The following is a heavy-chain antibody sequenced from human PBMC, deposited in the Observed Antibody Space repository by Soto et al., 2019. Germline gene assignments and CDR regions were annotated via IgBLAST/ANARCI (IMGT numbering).Heavy chain of an antibody. CDR2: IKQDGSEK. CDR3: ARDRGGRRGWFDP. V-gene: IGHV3-7*01. J-gene: IGHJ5*02. CDR1: GFTVSSYW. Sequence: GGSLRLSCAASGFTVSSYWMSWVRQAPGKGLEWVANIKQDGSEKYYVDSVKGRFTISRDNAKNSLYLQMNSLRAEDTAVYYCARDRGGRRGWFDPWGQGTLVTVSS. D-gene: IGHD1-1*01.